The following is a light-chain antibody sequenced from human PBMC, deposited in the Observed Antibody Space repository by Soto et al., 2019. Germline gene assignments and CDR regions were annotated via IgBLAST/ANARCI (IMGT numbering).Light chain of an antibody. V-gene: IGLV1-44*01. Sequence: QSVLTQPPSASGTPGQRVTISCSGSSSNIGRNTVNWYQQLPGTAPKLLIYSNNQRPSGVPDRFSGSKSGTSGSLAISGLQSEDEADYYCAGWDDSLNGPVFGGGPKVTVL. CDR3: AGWDDSLNGPV. J-gene: IGLJ2*01. CDR2: SNN. CDR1: SSNIGRNT.